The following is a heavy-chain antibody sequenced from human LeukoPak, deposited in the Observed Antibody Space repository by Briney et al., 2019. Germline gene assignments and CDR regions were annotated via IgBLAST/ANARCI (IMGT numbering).Heavy chain of an antibody. Sequence: GGSLRLSCAASGFTFSMYWMHWVRQAPGKGLVWVSRIKSDGSTNYADSVKGRFTISRDNAKNTVSLQMNSLRPEDTGVYYCTRAPSEIGGYYPEYFRHWGQGTLVTVSS. D-gene: IGHD3-22*01. CDR3: TRAPSEIGGYYPEYFRH. CDR1: GFTFSMYW. J-gene: IGHJ1*01. CDR2: IKSDGST. V-gene: IGHV3-74*01.